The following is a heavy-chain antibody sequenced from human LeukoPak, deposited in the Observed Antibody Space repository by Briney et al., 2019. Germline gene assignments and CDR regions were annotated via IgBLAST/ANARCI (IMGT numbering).Heavy chain of an antibody. CDR1: GFTFSSYW. J-gene: IGHJ4*02. V-gene: IGHV3-7*05. CDR3: ARDLGSPCSSSGGSCYSFDY. Sequence: LGGSLRLSCAASGFTFSSYWMSWVRQAPGKGLEWVANIKQDGSEKYYVDSVKGRFTISRDNAKNSLYLQMNSLRAEDTAVYYCARDLGSPCSSSGGSCYSFDYWGQGTLVTVSS. CDR2: IKQDGSEK. D-gene: IGHD2-15*01.